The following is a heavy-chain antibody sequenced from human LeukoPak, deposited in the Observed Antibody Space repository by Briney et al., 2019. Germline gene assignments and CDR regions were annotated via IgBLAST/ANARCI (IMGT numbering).Heavy chain of an antibody. CDR1: AYSFNTYW. Sequence: GVSLKISCYGSAYSFNTYWSAWVRQLPGEGLEWMGIIYPGDSDTRYSPYFQGHITTTADKSINAAYLRWSSLKASDTAMYYCARAYYCGGGGCKLEYWGQGTLVTVSS. J-gene: IGHJ4*02. CDR2: IYPGDSDT. V-gene: IGHV5-51*01. D-gene: IGHD2-21*01. CDR3: ARAYYCGGGGCKLEY.